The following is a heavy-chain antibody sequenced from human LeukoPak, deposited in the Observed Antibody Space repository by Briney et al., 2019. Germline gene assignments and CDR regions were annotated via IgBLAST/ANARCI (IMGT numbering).Heavy chain of an antibody. J-gene: IGHJ6*02. CDR3: ARDLQLKTMDV. CDR2: ISYDGSNK. V-gene: IGHV3-30*03. CDR1: GFTFSSYG. Sequence: PGGSLRLSCAASGFTFSSYGMHWVRQAPGKGLEWVAVISYDGSNKYYADSVKGRFTISRDNSKNTLYLQMNSLRAEDTAVYYCARDLQLKTMDVWGQGTTVTVSS. D-gene: IGHD5-24*01.